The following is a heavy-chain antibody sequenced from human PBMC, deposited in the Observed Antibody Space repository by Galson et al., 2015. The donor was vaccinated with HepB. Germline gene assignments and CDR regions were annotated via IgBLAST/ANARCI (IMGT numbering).Heavy chain of an antibody. Sequence: QSGAEVKKPGESLKISCQGSGYNFIRYWIGWVRQMPGKGLEWMGMIYPGDSDTRYSPSFQGQVTISADKSIRTAYLQWDSLKASDTAMFYCARISSDLSRAFDMWGQGTMVTVSS. CDR2: IYPGDSDT. D-gene: IGHD3-3*01. J-gene: IGHJ3*02. V-gene: IGHV5-51*01. CDR1: GYNFIRYW. CDR3: ARISSDLSRAFDM.